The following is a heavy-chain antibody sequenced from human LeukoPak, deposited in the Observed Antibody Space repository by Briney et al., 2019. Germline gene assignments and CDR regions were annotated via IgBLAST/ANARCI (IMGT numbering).Heavy chain of an antibody. V-gene: IGHV4-31*03. CDR2: IYYSGST. D-gene: IGHD3-10*01. CDR3: ARDDGSGSWPHYYYGMDV. J-gene: IGHJ6*04. Sequence: PSETLSLTCTVSGGSISSGGYYWSWIRQHPGKGLEWIGYIYYSGSTYYNPSLKGRVTISVDTSKNQFSLKLSSVTAADTAVYYCARDDGSGSWPHYYYGMDVWGKGTTVTVSS. CDR1: GGSISSGGYY.